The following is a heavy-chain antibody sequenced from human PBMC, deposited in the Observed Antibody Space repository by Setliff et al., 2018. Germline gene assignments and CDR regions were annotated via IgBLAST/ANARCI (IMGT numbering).Heavy chain of an antibody. CDR1: GYRLIEVS. D-gene: IGHD6-13*01. V-gene: IGHV1-24*01. Sequence: GASVKVSCKVSGYRLIEVSMHWVRQAPGKGLEWMGGFDPEDEETIFAQKFQGRVTMTEDTSTDTAYMELSSLRSEDTAVYYCARGYSSSWQSRMGFDPWGQGTLVTSPQ. J-gene: IGHJ5*02. CDR3: ARGYSSSWQSRMGFDP. CDR2: FDPEDEET.